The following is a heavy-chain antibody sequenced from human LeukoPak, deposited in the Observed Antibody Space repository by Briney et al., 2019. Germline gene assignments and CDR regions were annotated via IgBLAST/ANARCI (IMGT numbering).Heavy chain of an antibody. CDR2: SVPMSDTK. Sequence: GASVKVSCKASGGSFGDFVIIWVRQAPGHGLEWMGRSVPMSDTKDYAQKFQGRVTFTTDESTTTAHMELSNLSPEDTAVYYCAATSIIFNWFDPWGQGTLVTVSS. V-gene: IGHV1-69*05. CDR1: GGSFGDFV. CDR3: AATSIIFNWFDP. J-gene: IGHJ5*02. D-gene: IGHD1-14*01.